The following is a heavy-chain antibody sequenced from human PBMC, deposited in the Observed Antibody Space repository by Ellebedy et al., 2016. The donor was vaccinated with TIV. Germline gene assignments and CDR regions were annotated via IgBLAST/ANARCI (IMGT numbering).Heavy chain of an antibody. Sequence: SDTLSLTCTVSGGSISGSSYYWGWIRQPPGKGLEWIGNIFDTGSTYYNPSLKSRVTISVDTSKNQFSLKLSSVTAADTAVYYCARSLLIFTFDKCYFDLWGRGTLVTVSS. CDR1: GGSISGSSYY. V-gene: IGHV4-39*01. D-gene: IGHD3/OR15-3a*01. CDR2: IFDTGST. CDR3: ARSLLIFTFDKCYFDL. J-gene: IGHJ2*01.